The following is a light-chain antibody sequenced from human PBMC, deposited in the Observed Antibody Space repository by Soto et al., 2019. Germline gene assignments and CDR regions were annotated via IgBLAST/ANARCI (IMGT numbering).Light chain of an antibody. CDR2: AAS. V-gene: IGKV1-39*01. CDR1: QSISTY. CDR3: QQSYSSFRT. Sequence: DIRMTQSPSSLSASVGDRVTITCRASQSISTYLNWYQQKPGKAPKLLIHAASSLQTGVTSRFTGSGYGTDFTLTISSLQHEDFAIYYCQQSYSSFRTFGQGTKVDIK. J-gene: IGKJ2*01.